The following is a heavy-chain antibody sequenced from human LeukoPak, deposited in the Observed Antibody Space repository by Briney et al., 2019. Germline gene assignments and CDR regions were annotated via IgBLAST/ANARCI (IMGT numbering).Heavy chain of an antibody. CDR3: ARGSRPGYCSSTSCYTGRYYFDY. V-gene: IGHV4-61*02. CDR2: IYTSGST. D-gene: IGHD2-2*02. Sequence: SQTLSLTCTVSGGSISSGSYYWSWIRQPAGKGLEWIGRIYTSGSTNYNPSLKSRVTISVDTSKNQFSLKLSSVTAADTAVYYCARGSRPGYCSSTSCYTGRYYFDYWGQGTLVTVSS. CDR1: GGSISSGSYY. J-gene: IGHJ4*02.